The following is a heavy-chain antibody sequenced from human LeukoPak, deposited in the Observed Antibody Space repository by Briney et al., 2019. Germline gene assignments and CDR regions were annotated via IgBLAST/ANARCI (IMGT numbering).Heavy chain of an antibody. CDR3: AKDQMTTVTNKFSGLFDP. CDR1: GYTFSDHF. CDR2: LNPNTGAT. D-gene: IGHD4-17*01. Sequence: ASVKVSCKASGYTFSDHFIHWVRQAPGQGLEWMGYLNPNTGATNYAQKLQGRVTMIRDTSISTAYLELSSLTSDDAAVYYCAKDQMTTVTNKFSGLFDPWVEGTLVTVCS. V-gene: IGHV1-2*02. J-gene: IGHJ5*02.